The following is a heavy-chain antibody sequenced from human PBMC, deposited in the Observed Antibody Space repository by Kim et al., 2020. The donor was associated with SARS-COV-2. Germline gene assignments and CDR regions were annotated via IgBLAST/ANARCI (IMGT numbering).Heavy chain of an antibody. V-gene: IGHV3-72*01. D-gene: IGHD3-3*01. CDR3: TRDRRGADNYDFGFDS. Sequence: ASVEGRFTDTRDDSKSTLYLQMNSLKPEDTAVYYCTRDRRGADNYDFGFDSWGQGTLVTVSS. J-gene: IGHJ4*02.